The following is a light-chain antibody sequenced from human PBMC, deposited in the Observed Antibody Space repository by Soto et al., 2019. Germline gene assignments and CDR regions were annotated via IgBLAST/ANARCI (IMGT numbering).Light chain of an antibody. CDR1: QGISSY. CDR2: AAS. V-gene: IGKV1-8*01. CDR3: QQYYSYPRT. Sequence: AIRMTQSPSSFSASTGDRVTITCRASQGISSYLAWYQQKPGKAPKLLIYAASTLQSGVPSRFSGSGSGTDFTLTISCLQSEDFATYYCQQYYSYPRTFGPGTKADIK. J-gene: IGKJ3*01.